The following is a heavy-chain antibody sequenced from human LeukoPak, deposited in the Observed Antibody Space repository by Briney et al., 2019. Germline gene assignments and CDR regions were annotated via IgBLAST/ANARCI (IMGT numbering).Heavy chain of an antibody. V-gene: IGHV3-7*04. J-gene: IGHJ6*02. Sequence: PGGSLRLSCAASGFIFSDYSLSWVRQAPGKGLEWVANIKQDGSEKYYVDSVKGRFTISRDNAKNSLYLQMNSLRAEDTAVYYCARDSYSSGYYYGMDVWGQGTTVTVSS. CDR2: IKQDGSEK. D-gene: IGHD6-19*01. CDR1: GFIFSDYS. CDR3: ARDSYSSGYYYGMDV.